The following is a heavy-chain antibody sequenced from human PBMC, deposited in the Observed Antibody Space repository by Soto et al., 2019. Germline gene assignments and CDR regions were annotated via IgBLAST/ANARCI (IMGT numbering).Heavy chain of an antibody. CDR3: ARATTIFGVVMSLGMDV. D-gene: IGHD3-3*01. CDR2: IYYSGST. J-gene: IGHJ6*02. CDR1: GGSVNIGSFY. V-gene: IGHV4-61*01. Sequence: PSETLSLTCTVSGGSVNIGSFYWSWIRQPPGKGLEWIGYIYYSGSTNYNPSLKSRVTISVDTSKNQSSLKLSSVTAADTAVYYCARATTIFGVVMSLGMDVWGQGTTVTVSS.